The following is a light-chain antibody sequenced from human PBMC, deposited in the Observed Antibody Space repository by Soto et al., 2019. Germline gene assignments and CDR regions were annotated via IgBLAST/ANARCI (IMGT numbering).Light chain of an antibody. CDR2: KAS. CDR1: QSISSW. Sequence: DIQMTQSHSTLSASVGDRVTITCRASQSISSWLAWYQQKPGKAPKLLIYKASSLESGVASRFSGSGSGTEFTLTISSLQPDDFATYYCQQYNIYPYTFGQGIKLEIK. V-gene: IGKV1-5*03. CDR3: QQYNIYPYT. J-gene: IGKJ2*01.